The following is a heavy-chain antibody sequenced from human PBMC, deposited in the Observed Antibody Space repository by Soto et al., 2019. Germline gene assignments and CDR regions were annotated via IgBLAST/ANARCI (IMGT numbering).Heavy chain of an antibody. D-gene: IGHD6-6*01. J-gene: IGHJ6*02. CDR1: GYIFSNYE. Sequence: GASVKVSCKASGYIFSNYEIGWVRQAPGQGLEWMGWISPNNGDTSYAQKFQGRVTMTRDTSTSTVYMELSSLRSEDTAVYYCARDKRLVWYGYYYGMDVWGQGTTVTVSS. CDR2: ISPNNGDT. V-gene: IGHV1-8*01. CDR3: ARDKRLVWYGYYYGMDV.